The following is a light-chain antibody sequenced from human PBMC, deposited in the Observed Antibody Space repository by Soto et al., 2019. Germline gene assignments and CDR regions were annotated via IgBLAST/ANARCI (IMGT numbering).Light chain of an antibody. Sequence: DIQMTQSPSTLSGSVGDRVTITCRASQTISSWLAWYQQKPGKAPKLLIYDVSSLESGVPSRFSGSESGTEFTLTISSLQPDDFATYYCQQYNSYPWTFGQGTKVDI. V-gene: IGKV1-5*01. J-gene: IGKJ1*01. CDR2: DVS. CDR3: QQYNSYPWT. CDR1: QTISSW.